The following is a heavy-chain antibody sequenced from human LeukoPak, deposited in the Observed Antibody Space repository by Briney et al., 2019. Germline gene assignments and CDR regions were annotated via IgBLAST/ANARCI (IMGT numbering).Heavy chain of an antibody. CDR3: TTVADYYYDSSGYHFDY. V-gene: IGHV3-15*01. CDR1: GFTFSNAW. CDR2: IKSKTDGGTT. J-gene: IGHJ4*02. D-gene: IGHD3-22*01. Sequence: GGSLRLSCAASGFTFSNAWMSWVRQAPGNGLEWVGRIKSKTDGGTTDYAAPVKGRFTISRDDSKNTLYLQMNSLKTEDTAVYYSTTVADYYYDSSGYHFDYWGQGTLVTVSS.